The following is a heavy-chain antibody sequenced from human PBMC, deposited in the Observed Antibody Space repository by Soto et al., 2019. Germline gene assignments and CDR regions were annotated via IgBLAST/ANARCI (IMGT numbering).Heavy chain of an antibody. J-gene: IGHJ6*02. CDR2: IYYNGYT. D-gene: IGHD3-16*01. Sequence: SETLSLTCTVSGGSIRSSSYYWGWIRQPPGKGLEWIGSIYYNGYTYYKTSLKKQVTISVDTSKNKFSLKLNYKTAADTAVYYCARHNGPLYVGYYYDMDVWGQGTTVTVS. V-gene: IGHV4-39*01. CDR3: ARHNGPLYVGYYYDMDV. CDR1: GGSIRSSSYY.